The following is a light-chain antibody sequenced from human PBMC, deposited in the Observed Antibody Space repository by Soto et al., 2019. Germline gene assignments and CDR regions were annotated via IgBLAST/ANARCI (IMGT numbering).Light chain of an antibody. V-gene: IGLV2-14*03. CDR2: DVS. Sequence: QSALTQPASVSGSPGQSITISCTGTSSDVGGYKFVSWYQQHPGKAPKLMIYDVSNRPSGVSNRVSGSKSGNTASLTISGLQAEDEADYYCSSYTSSSTPVVFGGGTKVTVL. CDR1: SSDVGGYKF. J-gene: IGLJ2*01. CDR3: SSYTSSSTPVV.